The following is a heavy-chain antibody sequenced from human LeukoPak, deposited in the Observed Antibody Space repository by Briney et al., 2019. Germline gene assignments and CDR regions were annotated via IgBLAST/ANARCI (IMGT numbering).Heavy chain of an antibody. CDR2: INHSGST. Sequence: SETLSLTCAVYGGSFSGYYWSWIRQPPGKGLEWIGEINHSGSTNYNPSLNSRVTISVDTSKNQFSLKLSSVTAADTAVYYCARGRRAYQLLRDMYNWFDPWGQGTLVTVSS. D-gene: IGHD2-2*01. CDR1: GGSFSGYY. V-gene: IGHV4-34*01. J-gene: IGHJ5*02. CDR3: ARGRRAYQLLRDMYNWFDP.